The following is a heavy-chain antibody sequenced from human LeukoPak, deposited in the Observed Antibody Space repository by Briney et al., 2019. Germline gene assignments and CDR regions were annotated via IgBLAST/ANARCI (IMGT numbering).Heavy chain of an antibody. Sequence: SETLSLTCAVYGGSSSGYYWTWIRQPPGKGLEWIGSIYYSGSTYYNPSLKSRVTISVDTSKNQFSLKLSSVTAADTAVYYCAGGAGYSSGWYVEYYFDYWGQGTLVTVSS. CDR1: GGSSSGYY. D-gene: IGHD6-19*01. CDR3: AGGAGYSSGWYVEYYFDY. CDR2: IYYSGST. J-gene: IGHJ4*02. V-gene: IGHV4-34*01.